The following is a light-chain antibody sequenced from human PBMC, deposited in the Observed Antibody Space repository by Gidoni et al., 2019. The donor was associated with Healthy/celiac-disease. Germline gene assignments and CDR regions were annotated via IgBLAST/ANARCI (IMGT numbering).Light chain of an antibody. CDR3: QQYYSTPWT. J-gene: IGKJ1*01. Sequence: DIVMTQSPDSLAGSLGERATINCKSSQSVLYSSNNKQYLAWYQQKPGHPPRLLLYCASTRESGVPDRFSCSGSGTDFTLTISSLQAEDVAVYYCQQYYSTPWTFGQGTKVEIK. CDR1: QSVLYSSNNKQY. CDR2: CAS. V-gene: IGKV4-1*01.